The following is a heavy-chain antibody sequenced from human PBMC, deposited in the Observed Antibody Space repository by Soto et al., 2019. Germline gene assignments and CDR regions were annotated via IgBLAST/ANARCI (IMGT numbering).Heavy chain of an antibody. CDR3: ARPNRGYSYGKGAFDI. D-gene: IGHD5-18*01. CDR1: GGSFSGYY. CDR2: INHSGST. J-gene: IGHJ3*02. V-gene: IGHV4-34*01. Sequence: PSETMSLTCAVYGGSFSGYYLSWIRQPPGKGLEWIGEINHSGSTNYNPSLKSRVTISVDTSKNQFSLKLSSVTAADTAVYYCARPNRGYSYGKGAFDIWGQGTMVTVSS.